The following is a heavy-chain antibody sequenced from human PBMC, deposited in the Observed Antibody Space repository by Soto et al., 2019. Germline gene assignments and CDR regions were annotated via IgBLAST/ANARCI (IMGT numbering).Heavy chain of an antibody. CDR2: IVPLFGSA. V-gene: IGHV1-69*01. CDR3: ARGLGISHNGVNYFYLGMDV. Sequence: QVQLVQSGAEVKKPGSAVKVSCKASGGTFRDYAIMWVRQAPGQGLEWMGGIVPLFGSANYAHKGQGRVIITADESRSTSYMELSSLRSDDTAVYYCARGLGISHNGVNYFYLGMDVWGQGTTVTVS. J-gene: IGHJ6*02. CDR1: GGTFRDYA. D-gene: IGHD2-15*01.